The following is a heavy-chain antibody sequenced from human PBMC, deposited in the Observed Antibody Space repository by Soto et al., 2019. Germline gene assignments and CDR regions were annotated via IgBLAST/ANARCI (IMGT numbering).Heavy chain of an antibody. V-gene: IGHV1-69*13. J-gene: IGHJ3*02. Sequence: SVKVSCKASGGTFSSYAISWVRQAPGQGLEWMGGTIPIFGTANYAQKFQGRVTITADESTSTAYMELSSLRSEDTAVYYCARIAVAGTDAFDIWGQGTMVTVSS. D-gene: IGHD6-19*01. CDR1: GGTFSSYA. CDR3: ARIAVAGTDAFDI. CDR2: TIPIFGTA.